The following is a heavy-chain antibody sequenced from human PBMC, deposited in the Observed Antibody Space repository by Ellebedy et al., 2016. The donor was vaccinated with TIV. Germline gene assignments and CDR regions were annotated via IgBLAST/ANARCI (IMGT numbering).Heavy chain of an antibody. J-gene: IGHJ4*02. D-gene: IGHD3-10*01. CDR1: GYTFTSYA. CDR2: INTNTGNP. Sequence: ASVKVSCKASGYTFTSYAMNWVRQAPGQGLEWMGWINTNTGNPTYAQGFTGRFVFSLDTSVSTAYLQISSLKAEDTAVYYCARDRVWFGEFNSPFDYWGQGTLVTVSS. CDR3: ARDRVWFGEFNSPFDY. V-gene: IGHV7-4-1*02.